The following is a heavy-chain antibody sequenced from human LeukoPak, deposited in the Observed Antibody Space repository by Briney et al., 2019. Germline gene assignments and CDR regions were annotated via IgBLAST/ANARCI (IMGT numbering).Heavy chain of an antibody. J-gene: IGHJ6*02. CDR1: GVTFSSYG. Sequence: PGRSLRLSCAASGVTFSSYGMHWVRQAPGKGLEWVAVISYDGSNKYYADSVKGRFTISRDNSKNTLYLQMNSLRAEDTAVYYCATHWEEEQQLASMDVWGQGTTVTVSS. CDR3: ATHWEEEQQLASMDV. CDR2: ISYDGSNK. D-gene: IGHD6-13*01. V-gene: IGHV3-30*03.